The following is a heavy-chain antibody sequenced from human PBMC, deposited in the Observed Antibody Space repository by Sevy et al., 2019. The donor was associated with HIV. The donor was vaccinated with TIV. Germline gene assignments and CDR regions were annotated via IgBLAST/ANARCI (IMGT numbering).Heavy chain of an antibody. J-gene: IGHJ4*02. V-gene: IGHV3-30-3*01. D-gene: IGHD3-3*01. CDR3: ASRLVGGWSGYNFDY. CDR2: ISYDGSNK. CDR1: GFTFSSYA. Sequence: GGSLRLSCAASGFTFSSYAMHWVRQAPGKGLEWVAVISYDGSNKYYADSMKGRFTISRDNSKNTLYLQMNSLRAEDTAVYYCASRLVGGWSGYNFDYWGQGTLVTVSS.